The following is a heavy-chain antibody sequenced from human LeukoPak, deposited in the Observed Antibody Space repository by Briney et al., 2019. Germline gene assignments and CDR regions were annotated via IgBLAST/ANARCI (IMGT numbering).Heavy chain of an antibody. J-gene: IGHJ4*02. V-gene: IGHV3-20*04. CDR1: GFTFDDYG. CDR3: AKDPAAYRQLMGGYFDY. Sequence: LSGGSLRLSCAASGFTFDDYGMSWVRQAPGKGLEWVSGINWNGGSTSYADSVKGRFAISRDNSKNTLYLQMNSLRAEDTAVYYCAKDPAAYRQLMGGYFDYWGQGTLVTVSS. CDR2: INWNGGST. D-gene: IGHD1-1*01.